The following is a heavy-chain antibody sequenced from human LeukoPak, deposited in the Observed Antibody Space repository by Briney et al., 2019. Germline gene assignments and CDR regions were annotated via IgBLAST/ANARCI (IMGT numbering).Heavy chain of an antibody. CDR1: GASISSYY. CDR3: ARGSSWYYFDY. Sequence: SETLSLTCTVSGASISSYYWSWIRQPPGKGLEWIGYIYSSGSTNYNPSLKSRVTMSVDTSKNQFSLKLSSVTAADTAVYYCARGSSWYYFDYWGQGTLVTVSS. D-gene: IGHD6-13*01. V-gene: IGHV4-59*12. J-gene: IGHJ4*02. CDR2: IYSSGST.